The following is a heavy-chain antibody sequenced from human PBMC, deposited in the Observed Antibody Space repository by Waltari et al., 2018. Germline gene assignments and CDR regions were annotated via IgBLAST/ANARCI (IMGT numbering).Heavy chain of an antibody. CDR2: IYYSGST. CDR1: GGSISSSSYY. J-gene: IGHJ3*02. CDR3: ARDLGGDIVVVVAATNDAFDI. Sequence: QLQLRESGPGLVKPSETLSLTCTVSGGSISSSSYYWGWIRQPPGQGLEWIGSIYYSGSTYYNPSLKSRVTISVDTSKNQFSLKLSSVTAADTAVYYCARDLGGDIVVVVAATNDAFDIWGQGTMVTVSS. D-gene: IGHD2-15*01. V-gene: IGHV4-39*07.